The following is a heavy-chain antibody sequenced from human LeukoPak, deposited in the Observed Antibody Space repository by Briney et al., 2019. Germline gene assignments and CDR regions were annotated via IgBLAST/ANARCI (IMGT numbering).Heavy chain of an antibody. J-gene: IGHJ6*03. CDR2: ISGSGGST. CDR1: GFTFSSYG. Sequence: PGGTPRLSCAASGFTFSSYGMSWVRQAPGKGLEWVSAISGSGGSTYYADSVNGRFTISRDNSKNTLYLQMNSLRAEDTAVYYCAKSPYDGPSNYYMDVWGKGTTVTISS. D-gene: IGHD1-1*01. CDR3: AKSPYDGPSNYYMDV. V-gene: IGHV3-23*01.